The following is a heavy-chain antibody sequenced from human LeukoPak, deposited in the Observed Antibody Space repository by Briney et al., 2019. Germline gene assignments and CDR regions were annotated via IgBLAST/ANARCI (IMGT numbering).Heavy chain of an antibody. D-gene: IGHD6-6*01. CDR1: GYTFTSYY. CDR3: AVGDSSSSGRYNWFDP. CDR2: INPSSGST. V-gene: IGHV1-46*01. J-gene: IGHJ5*02. Sequence: ASVKVSCKASGYTFTSYYMHWVRQAPGQGLEWMGIINPSSGSTSYAQKFQGRVTMTRDTSTSTVYMELSSLRSEDTAVYYCAVGDSSSSGRYNWFDPWGQGTLVTVSS.